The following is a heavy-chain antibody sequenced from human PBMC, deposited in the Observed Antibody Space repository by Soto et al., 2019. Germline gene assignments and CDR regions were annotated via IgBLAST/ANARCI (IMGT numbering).Heavy chain of an antibody. Sequence: QVQLQESGPGLVKPSQTLSLTCTVSGGSISSGDYYWSWIRQHPGKGLEWIGTIYFSGTTYYNPSLKSRVTISVDTSKSQFSLKLSSVTPADTAVYYCARRDRSGFSYWLDTWGQGTLVTVSS. J-gene: IGHJ5*02. CDR3: ARRDRSGFSYWLDT. D-gene: IGHD3-22*01. CDR1: GGSISSGDYY. CDR2: IYFSGTT. V-gene: IGHV4-31*03.